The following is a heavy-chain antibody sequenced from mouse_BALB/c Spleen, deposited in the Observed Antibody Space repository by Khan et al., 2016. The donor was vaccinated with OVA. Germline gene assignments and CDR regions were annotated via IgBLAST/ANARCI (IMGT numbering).Heavy chain of an antibody. J-gene: IGHJ2*01. D-gene: IGHD1-1*01. Sequence: VQLVETGGGLVRPGHSLKLSCVTSGFTFSYYRMHWLRQFPGKGLEWIAVITVNSDTSGANYAESGKGSFTISRDDSKSSVYLQLNRIREEDTASYYCSREGYYDGSPFDDWGKGTTLTVSS. CDR2: ITVNSDTSGA. V-gene: IGHV13-2*02. CDR1: GFTFSYYR. CDR3: SREGYYDGSPFDD.